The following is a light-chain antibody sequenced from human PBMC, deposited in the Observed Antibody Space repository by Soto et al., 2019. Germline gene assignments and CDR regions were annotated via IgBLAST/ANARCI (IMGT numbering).Light chain of an antibody. V-gene: IGLV2-14*01. CDR2: DVS. CDR3: SSYTSSSTLMV. J-gene: IGLJ2*01. CDR1: SSDVGGYNY. Sequence: QSVLTQPASVSGSPGQSITISCTGTSSDVGGYNYVSWYQQHPGKAPKLMIYDVSNRPSGVSNRFSGSKSGNTASLTISGLEADDEDDYYCSSYTSSSTLMVFGGGTKLTVL.